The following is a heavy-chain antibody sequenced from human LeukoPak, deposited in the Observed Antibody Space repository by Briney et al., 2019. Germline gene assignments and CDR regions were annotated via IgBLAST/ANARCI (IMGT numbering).Heavy chain of an antibody. J-gene: IGHJ5*02. CDR3: ARDPFTYNQYSRDYFP. CDR2: INPNSGDT. Sequence: ASVKVSCKASGYTFTGYHMHWVRQAPGQGLEWMGRINPNSGDTNYAQKFQGRVTMTRDTSISTAYMELSRLRSDDTAVYYCARDPFTYNQYSRDYFPWGQGTLVTVSS. V-gene: IGHV1-2*06. D-gene: IGHD3-22*01. CDR1: GYTFTGYH.